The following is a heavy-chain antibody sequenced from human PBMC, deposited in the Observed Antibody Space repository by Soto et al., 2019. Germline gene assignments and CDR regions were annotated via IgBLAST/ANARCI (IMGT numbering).Heavy chain of an antibody. V-gene: IGHV1-69*12. CDR1: VGTFSSYA. CDR2: IIPIFGTA. CDR3: AQPPYDWYYFDC. J-gene: IGHJ4*02. D-gene: IGHD3-16*01. Sequence: QVQLVQSGAEVKKPGSSVKVSCKASVGTFSSYAISWVRQSPGQGLKWMGGIIPIFGTANYAQKVQSRVTITADESTSTAYLELRSLRSEERAVYYCAQPPYDWYYFDCWGQGPLVTVSS.